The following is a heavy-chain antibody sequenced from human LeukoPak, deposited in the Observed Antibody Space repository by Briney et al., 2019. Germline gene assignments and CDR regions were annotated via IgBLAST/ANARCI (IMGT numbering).Heavy chain of an antibody. CDR1: GFTFSDYY. V-gene: IGHV3-9*01. CDR3: AKDYCGGDCYSGWYFDL. J-gene: IGHJ2*01. CDR2: ISYNSDTI. D-gene: IGHD2-21*02. Sequence: PGGSLRLSCAASGFTFSDYYMSWIRQAPGKGLEWVSGISYNSDTIAYADSVKGRFTISRDNAKNSLYLQMNSLRAEDTALYYCAKDYCGGDCYSGWYFDLWGRGTLVTVSS.